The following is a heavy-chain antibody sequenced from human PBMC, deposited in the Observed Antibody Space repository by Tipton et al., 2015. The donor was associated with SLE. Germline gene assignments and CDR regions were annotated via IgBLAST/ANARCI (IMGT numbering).Heavy chain of an antibody. CDR2: VFSSGHT. V-gene: IGHV4-39*07. D-gene: IGHD6-19*01. CDR1: GGSISTDTSY. J-gene: IGHJ2*01. Sequence: TLSLTCTVSGGSISTDTSYWAWIRQPPGKGLECIGSVFSSGHTYYNPSLKSRVSIYRDTSQNQFSLKLNSVTAADTAVYYCARGVRIAVVKGWYFDLWGRGTLVTVSS. CDR3: ARGVRIAVVKGWYFDL.